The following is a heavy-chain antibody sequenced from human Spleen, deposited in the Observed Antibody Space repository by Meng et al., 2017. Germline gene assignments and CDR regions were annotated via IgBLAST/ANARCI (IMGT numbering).Heavy chain of an antibody. D-gene: IGHD7-27*01. CDR2: IDPKSGDT. CDR1: GYNFPDYW. Sequence: ASVKVSCKPSGYNFPDYWLHWVRRAPGQGLEWMGRIDPKSGDTHYAQRFQGRVTMTGDTSMSTAYMELSSLGSDDTAVYYCARDLTGDVADDAFDIWGQGTMVTVSS. V-gene: IGHV1-2*06. J-gene: IGHJ3*02. CDR3: ARDLTGDVADDAFDI.